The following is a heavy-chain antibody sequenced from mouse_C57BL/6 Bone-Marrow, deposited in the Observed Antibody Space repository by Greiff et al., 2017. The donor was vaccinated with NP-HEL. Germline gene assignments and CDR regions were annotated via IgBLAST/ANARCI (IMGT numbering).Heavy chain of an antibody. CDR2: INLFNGIT. CDR1: GYSFSRYK. V-gene: IGHV1-16*01. Sequence: EVQLQQSGPKVVNAGASVKLSCKSSGYSFSRYKMECVKQSHVKSLEWIEHINLFNGITNYNGNFKIKATLTVDISSSTAYMELSRLTSEDSEVYYCAFDSSGSFAYWGQGTLVTVSA. CDR3: AFDSSGSFAY. D-gene: IGHD3-2*02. J-gene: IGHJ3*01.